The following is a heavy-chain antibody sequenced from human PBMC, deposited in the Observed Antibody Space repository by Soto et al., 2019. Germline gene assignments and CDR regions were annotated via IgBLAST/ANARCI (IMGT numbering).Heavy chain of an antibody. CDR3: ARRASGSTVTTLYYFDY. CDR1: GGSISSSSYY. Sequence: QLQLQESGPGLVKPSETLSLTCTVSGGSISSSSYYWGWIRQPPGKGLEWIGSIYYSGSTYYNPSLKSRVTISVDTSKNQFSLKLSSVTAADTAVYDCARRASGSTVTTLYYFDYWGQGTLVTVSS. V-gene: IGHV4-39*01. CDR2: IYYSGST. D-gene: IGHD4-17*01. J-gene: IGHJ4*02.